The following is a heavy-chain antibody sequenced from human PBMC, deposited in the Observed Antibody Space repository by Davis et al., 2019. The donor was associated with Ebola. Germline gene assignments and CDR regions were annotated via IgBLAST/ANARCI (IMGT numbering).Heavy chain of an antibody. J-gene: IGHJ6*04. CDR3: ARDYVDIVATMFTHYYGMDV. D-gene: IGHD5-12*01. Sequence: GESLKISCAASGFTFSTYAMHWVRQAPGKGLDWVAVIWYDGSNKYYADSVKGRFTISRDNSKNTLYLQMNSLRAEDTAVYYCARDYVDIVATMFTHYYGMDVWGKGTTVTVSS. CDR2: IWYDGSNK. V-gene: IGHV3-33*01. CDR1: GFTFSTYA.